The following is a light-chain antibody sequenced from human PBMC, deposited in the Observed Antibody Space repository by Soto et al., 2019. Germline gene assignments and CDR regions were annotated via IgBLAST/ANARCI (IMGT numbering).Light chain of an antibody. CDR2: TSS. CDR3: QQYGSSGT. V-gene: IGKV1-39*01. J-gene: IGKJ1*01. Sequence: IEMTQSPASLSASVGDRVTITCRASQTIATYLNWFQHKSGRAPKLLIYTSSSVNSGVSSRFRGSGSGTDFTLTINDVQPEDSATYYCQQYGSSGTFGQGTKVDIK. CDR1: QTIATY.